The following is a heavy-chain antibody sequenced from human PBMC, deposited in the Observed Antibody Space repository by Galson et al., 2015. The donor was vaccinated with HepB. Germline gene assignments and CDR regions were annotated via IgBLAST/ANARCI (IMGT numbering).Heavy chain of an antibody. CDR1: GFTFSGYG. V-gene: IGHV3-33*02. CDR2: IWYDGSNK. J-gene: IGHJ6*03. D-gene: IGHD3-10*01. Sequence: SLRLSCAASGFTFSGYGMHWVRQAPGKGLEWVAVIWYDGSNKYYADSVKGRFTISRDNSTNTLFLQMNSLRAEDTAVYYCARDRGDSLGYYYYMDVWGKGTTVTVSS. CDR3: ARDRGDSLGYYYYMDV.